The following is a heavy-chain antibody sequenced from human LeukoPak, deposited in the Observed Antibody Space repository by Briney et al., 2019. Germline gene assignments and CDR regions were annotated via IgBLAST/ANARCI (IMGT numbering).Heavy chain of an antibody. J-gene: IGHJ6*03. CDR2: VQSSGGT. V-gene: IGHV4-61*02. CDR3: AKARGYYGSGDFYKDYYYYYMDV. Sequence: SETLSHTCTVSGGSIGGGSLYWSWIRQAAGKGLEWIGRVQSSGGTNYNPSLKSRVTISIDTSKNQVSLRLRSVTAADTALYYCAKARGYYGSGDFYKDYYYYYMDVWGKGTTVTVSS. CDR1: GGSIGGGSLY. D-gene: IGHD3-10*01.